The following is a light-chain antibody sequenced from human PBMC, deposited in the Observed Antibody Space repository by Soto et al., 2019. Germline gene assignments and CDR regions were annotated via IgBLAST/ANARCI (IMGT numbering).Light chain of an antibody. CDR2: DAS. V-gene: IGKV3D-15*01. CDR1: QSFSSN. Sequence: DIVMTQSPATLSVSPGERATLSCRASQSFSSNLSCYQHKPAQAPRLLIYDASNRATGSPARFSGGGAGTNFTLTISSLQPEDFATYYCQQSYSTPWTFGQGTKVDIK. J-gene: IGKJ1*01. CDR3: QQSYSTPWT.